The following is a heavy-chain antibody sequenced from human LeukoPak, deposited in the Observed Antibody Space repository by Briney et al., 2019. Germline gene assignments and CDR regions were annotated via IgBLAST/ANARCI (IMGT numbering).Heavy chain of an antibody. D-gene: IGHD1-1*01. CDR1: GFTFSHFW. J-gene: IGHJ4*02. Sequence: GGSLRLSCAASGFTFSHFWMSWVRQAPGKGLEWVSSISSSSSYIYYADSVKGRFTISRDNAKNSLYLQMNSLRAEDTAVYYCARELERQSRVDFDYWGQGTLVTVSS. V-gene: IGHV3-21*01. CDR3: ARELERQSRVDFDY. CDR2: ISSSSSYI.